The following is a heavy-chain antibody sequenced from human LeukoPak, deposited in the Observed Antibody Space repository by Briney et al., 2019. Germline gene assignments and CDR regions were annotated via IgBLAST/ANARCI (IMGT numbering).Heavy chain of an antibody. CDR2: IIPIFGTA. CDR1: GGTFSSYA. J-gene: IGHJ4*02. V-gene: IGHV1-69*13. Sequence: SVKVSCKASGGTFSSYAISWVRQAPGQGLEWMGGIIPIFGTANYAQKFQGRVTITADESTSTAYMELSSLRSEDTAVYYCARDLGQLLSGEFGYWGRGTLVTVSS. D-gene: IGHD2-2*01. CDR3: ARDLGQLLSGEFGY.